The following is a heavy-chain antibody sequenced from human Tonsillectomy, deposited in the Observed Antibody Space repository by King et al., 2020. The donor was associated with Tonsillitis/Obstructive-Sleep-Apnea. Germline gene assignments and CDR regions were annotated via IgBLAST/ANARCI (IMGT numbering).Heavy chain of an antibody. V-gene: IGHV4-61*01. CDR3: ARLGTLGWFDP. D-gene: IGHD3-16*01. Sequence: QVQLQESGPGLVKPSETLSLTCTVSGGSVSSGSYYWSLIRQPPGKGLEWIVYIDYSGSTNYNPSLKSRVTISVDTSKNQFSLKLSSVTAADTAVYYCARLGTLGWFDPWGQGTLVTVSS. J-gene: IGHJ5*02. CDR2: IDYSGST. CDR1: GGSVSSGSYY.